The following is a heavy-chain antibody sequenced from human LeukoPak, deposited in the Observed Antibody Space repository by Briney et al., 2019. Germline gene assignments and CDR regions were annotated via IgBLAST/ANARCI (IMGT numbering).Heavy chain of an antibody. CDR3: ARAPIVGATDFDY. J-gene: IGHJ4*02. V-gene: IGHV4-34*01. CDR1: GGSFSGYH. D-gene: IGHD1-26*01. CDR2: INHSGST. Sequence: TSETLSLTCAVYGGSFSGYHWSWIRQPPGKGLEWIGEINHSGSTSYNPSLKSRVTISVDTSKNQFSLKLSSVTVADTAVYYCARAPIVGATDFDYWGQGTLVTVSS.